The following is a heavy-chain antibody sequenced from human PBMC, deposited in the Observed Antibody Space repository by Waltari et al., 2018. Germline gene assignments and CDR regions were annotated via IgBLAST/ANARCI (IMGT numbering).Heavy chain of an antibody. Sequence: QVQLQESGPGLVKPSETLSLTCTVSGGSISSYYWSWIRQPPGKGMEWIGYIYYSGSTNYNPSLKSRVTISVDTSKNQFSLKLSSVTAADTAVYYCARTQYSYGRLYYFDYWGQGTLVTVSS. CDR3: ARTQYSYGRLYYFDY. CDR2: IYYSGST. D-gene: IGHD5-18*01. V-gene: IGHV4-59*01. J-gene: IGHJ4*02. CDR1: GGSISSYY.